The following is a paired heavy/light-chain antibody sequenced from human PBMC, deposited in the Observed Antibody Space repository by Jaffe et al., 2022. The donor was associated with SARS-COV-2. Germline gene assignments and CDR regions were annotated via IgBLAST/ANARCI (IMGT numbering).Light chain of an antibody. CDR2: KDS. CDR1: ALPKQY. CDR3: QSADSSGTYEGVV. V-gene: IGLV3-25*03. J-gene: IGLJ2*01. Sequence: SYELTQPPSVSVSPGQTARITCSGDALPKQYAYWYQQKPGQAPVLVIYKDSERPSGIPERFSGSSSGTTVTLTISGVQAEDEADYYCQSADSSGTYEGVVFGGGTKLTVL.
Heavy chain of an antibody. CDR1: GFTFSSYW. CDR3: ARDESLFEGDTYYYYGMDV. CDR2: INSDGSST. Sequence: EVQLVESGGGLVQPGGSLRLSCAASGFTFSSYWMHWVRQAPGKGLVWVSRINSDGSSTSYADSVKGRFTISRDNAKNTLYLQMNSLRAEDTAVYYCARDESLFEGDTYYYYGMDVWGQGTTVTVSS. J-gene: IGHJ6*02. V-gene: IGHV3-74*01. D-gene: IGHD1-26*01.